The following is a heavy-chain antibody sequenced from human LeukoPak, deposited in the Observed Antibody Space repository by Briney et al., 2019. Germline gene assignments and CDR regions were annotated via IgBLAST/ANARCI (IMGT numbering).Heavy chain of an antibody. J-gene: IGHJ4*02. Sequence: SETLSLTCAVSGGSISSGGYSWSWIRQPPGKGLEWIGYIYYSGSTYYNPSLKSRVTISVDTSKNQFSLKLSSVTAADTAVYYCARDGYYYDSSGPSGGYWGQGTLVTVSS. D-gene: IGHD3-22*01. V-gene: IGHV4-30-2*05. CDR1: GGSISSGGYS. CDR2: IYYSGST. CDR3: ARDGYYYDSSGPSGGY.